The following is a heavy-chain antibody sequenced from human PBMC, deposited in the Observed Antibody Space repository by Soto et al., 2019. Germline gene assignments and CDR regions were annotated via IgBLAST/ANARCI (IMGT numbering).Heavy chain of an antibody. CDR2: IRSKTNNYAT. V-gene: IGHV3-73*02. CDR1: GLTFSDSA. D-gene: IGHD1-7*01. J-gene: IGHJ6*04. CDR3: TRPQKELRFYSYNGIDF. Sequence: EVQLVESGGGLVQPGGSLKLSCAASGLTFSDSAIHWVRQASGKGLEWVGRIRSKTNNYATTYAASVKGRFTISRDDSKNNAYLQMNSLKTEDTAVYYCTRPQKELRFYSYNGIDFWGKGTTVTVSS.